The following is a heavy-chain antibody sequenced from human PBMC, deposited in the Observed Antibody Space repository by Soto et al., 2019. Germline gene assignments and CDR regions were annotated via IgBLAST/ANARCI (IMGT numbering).Heavy chain of an antibody. Sequence: GGSLRLSCAASGFTFSDYYINWIRQAPGKGLEWVSYISSSSNYTNYADSVKGRFTISRDNAKNSLYLQMNNLRAEDTAVYYCARDRCSGGSCPNFDYWGQGNLVTVSS. V-gene: IGHV3-11*06. J-gene: IGHJ4*02. CDR1: GFTFSDYY. CDR3: ARDRCSGGSCPNFDY. CDR2: ISSSSNYT. D-gene: IGHD2-15*01.